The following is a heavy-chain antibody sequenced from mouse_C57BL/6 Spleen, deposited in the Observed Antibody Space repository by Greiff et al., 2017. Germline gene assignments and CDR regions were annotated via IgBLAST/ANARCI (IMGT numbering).Heavy chain of an antibody. J-gene: IGHJ4*01. V-gene: IGHV3-8*01. CDR1: GYSITSDY. Sequence: EVKLMESGPGLAKPSQTLSLTCSVTGYSITSDYWNWIRKFPGNKLEYMGYISYSGSTYYNPSLTRRLSITRDTSKNQYYLQLNSVTTEDTSTYYCARFDYYGSSSYAMDYWGQGTSVTVSS. D-gene: IGHD1-1*01. CDR3: ARFDYYGSSSYAMDY. CDR2: ISYSGST.